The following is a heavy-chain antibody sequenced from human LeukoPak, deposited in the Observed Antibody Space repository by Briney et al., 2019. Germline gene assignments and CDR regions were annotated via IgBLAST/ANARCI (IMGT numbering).Heavy chain of an antibody. Sequence: PGGSLRLSCAASGFTFSSYAMSWVRQAPGKGLEWVSAISGSGGSTYYADSVKGRFTISRDNSKTTLYLQMNSLRAEDTAVYHCAKENYDSTYYFDYCGQGTLVTVSS. D-gene: IGHD3-22*01. J-gene: IGHJ4*02. V-gene: IGHV3-23*01. CDR2: ISGSGGST. CDR1: GFTFSSYA. CDR3: AKENYDSTYYFDY.